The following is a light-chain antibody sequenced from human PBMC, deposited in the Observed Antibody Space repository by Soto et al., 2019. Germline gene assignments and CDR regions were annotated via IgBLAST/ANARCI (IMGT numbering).Light chain of an antibody. CDR2: DAS. Sequence: DIQMTQSPSTLSASVGDRVTITCRASQSLSRWLAWYQQKPGKAPKLLIYDASSLESGVPPRFSGSASGTEFTLSITPLQHDDFDTYYCQRYDSYPWTLGQGTKVDIK. CDR3: QRYDSYPWT. J-gene: IGKJ1*01. CDR1: QSLSRW. V-gene: IGKV1-5*01.